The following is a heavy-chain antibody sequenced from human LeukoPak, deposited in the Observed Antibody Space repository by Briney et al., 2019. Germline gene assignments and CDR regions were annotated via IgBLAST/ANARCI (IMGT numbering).Heavy chain of an antibody. CDR2: TNHSGST. CDR1: GGSFSGYY. J-gene: IGHJ5*02. V-gene: IGHV4-34*01. D-gene: IGHD6-13*01. Sequence: SETLSLTCAVYGGSFSGYYWSWIRQPPGKGLEWIGETNHSGSTNYNPSLKSRVTISVDTSKNQFSLKLSSVTAADTAVYYCAREKIAAAGTNWFDPWGQGTLVTVSS. CDR3: AREKIAAAGTNWFDP.